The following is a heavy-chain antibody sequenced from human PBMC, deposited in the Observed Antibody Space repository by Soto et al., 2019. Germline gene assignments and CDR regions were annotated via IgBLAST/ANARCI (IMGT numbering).Heavy chain of an antibody. CDR2: INSDGSST. CDR3: ARWGFREAFDI. V-gene: IGHV3-74*01. D-gene: IGHD3-16*01. J-gene: IGHJ3*02. Sequence: QPGGSLRLSCAASGFTFSSYWMHWVRQAPGKGLVWVSRINSDGSSTSYADSVKGRFTISRDNAKNTLYLQMNSLRAEDTAVYYCARWGFREAFDIWGQGTMVTVSS. CDR1: GFTFSSYW.